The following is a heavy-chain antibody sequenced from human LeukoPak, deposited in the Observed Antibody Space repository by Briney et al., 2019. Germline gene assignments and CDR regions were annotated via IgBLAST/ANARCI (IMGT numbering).Heavy chain of an antibody. CDR2: ISSSSSYI. CDR1: GFTFSSYS. V-gene: IGHV3-21*01. J-gene: IGHJ4*02. Sequence: GGSLRLPCAASGFTFSSYSMNWVRQAPGKGLEWVSSISSSSSYIYYADSVKGRFTISRDNAKNSLYLQMNSLRAEDTAVYCCAREDTGTTSVYWGQGTLVTVSS. D-gene: IGHD1-1*01. CDR3: AREDTGTTSVY.